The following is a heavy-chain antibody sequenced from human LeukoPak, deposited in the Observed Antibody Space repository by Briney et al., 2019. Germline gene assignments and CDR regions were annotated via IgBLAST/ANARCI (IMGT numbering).Heavy chain of an antibody. V-gene: IGHV6-1*01. D-gene: IGHD3-22*01. CDR1: GDSFSSNSAA. CDR3: AREGYYDSSGYPARYNWFDP. CDR2: TYYRSKWYN. Sequence: SQTLSLTCAISGDSFSSNSAAWNWIRQSPSRGLEWLGRTYYRSKWYNDYAVSVKSRITINPDTSKNQSSLQLNSVTPEDTAVYYCAREGYYDSSGYPARYNWFDPWGQGTLVTVSS. J-gene: IGHJ5*02.